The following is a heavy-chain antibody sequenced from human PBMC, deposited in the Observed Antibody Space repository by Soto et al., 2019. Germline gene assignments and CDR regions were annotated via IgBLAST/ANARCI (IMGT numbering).Heavy chain of an antibody. J-gene: IGHJ4*02. CDR2: ISAHNGNT. CDR3: ARADYCSGGSCYPGTTDY. V-gene: IGHV1-18*01. Sequence: QVQLVQSGAEVKKPGASVKVSCKASGYTFSAYGINWVRQARGQGLEWVAWISAHNGNTKYAQKLQGRVTMTTDTSTSTAYMELRSLRSDDTAVYYCARADYCSGGSCYPGTTDYWGQGTLVTVSS. D-gene: IGHD2-15*01. CDR1: GYTFSAYG.